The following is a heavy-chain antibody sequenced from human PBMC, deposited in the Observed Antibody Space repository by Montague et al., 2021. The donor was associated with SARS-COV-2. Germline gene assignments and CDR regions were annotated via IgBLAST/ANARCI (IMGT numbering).Heavy chain of an antibody. Sequence: SETLSLTCTVSGDSISNYHWSWIRQPPGKGLEWIAYIYFSGSTNYNPSLESRVTISVITSRNQLSLRLRSVTAADTAVYYCARHSGYYDSSGYYDYWGQGTLVTVSS. CDR3: ARHSGYYDSSGYYDY. J-gene: IGHJ4*02. V-gene: IGHV4-59*08. CDR2: IYFSGST. D-gene: IGHD3-22*01. CDR1: GDSISNYH.